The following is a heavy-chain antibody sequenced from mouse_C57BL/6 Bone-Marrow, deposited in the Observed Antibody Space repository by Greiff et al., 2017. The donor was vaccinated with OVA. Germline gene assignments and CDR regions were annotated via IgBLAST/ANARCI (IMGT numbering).Heavy chain of an antibody. J-gene: IGHJ4*01. V-gene: IGHV1-39*01. CDR1: GYSFTDYN. D-gene: IGHD1-1*01. CDR3: ARRDYYGSSYDAMDY. CDR2: INPNYGTT. Sequence: EVKLVESGPELVKPGASVKISCKASGYSFTDYNMNWVKQSNGKSLEWIGVINPNYGTTSYNQKFKGKATLTVDQSSSTAYMQLNSLTSEDSAVYYCARRDYYGSSYDAMDYWGQGTSVTVSS.